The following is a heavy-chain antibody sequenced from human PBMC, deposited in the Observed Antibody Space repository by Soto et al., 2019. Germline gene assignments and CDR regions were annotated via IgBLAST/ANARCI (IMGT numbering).Heavy chain of an antibody. CDR1: GYTFTGYY. CDR2: INPNSGAT. Sequence: QVQLVQSGAEVKKPGASVKVSCKASGYTFTGYYMHWVRQAPGQGLEWMGWINPNSGATNYAQKLQGRVTMTTNTSTSTAYMELRSLRSDDTAVYYCARSYYDSSGYRRFDYWGQGTLVTVSS. CDR3: ARSYYDSSGYRRFDY. V-gene: IGHV1-2*02. D-gene: IGHD3-22*01. J-gene: IGHJ4*02.